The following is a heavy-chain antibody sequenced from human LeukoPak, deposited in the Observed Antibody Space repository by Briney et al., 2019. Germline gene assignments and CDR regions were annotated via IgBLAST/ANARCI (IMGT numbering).Heavy chain of an antibody. CDR1: GFTFSSYG. J-gene: IGHJ5*02. D-gene: IGHD3-3*01. CDR2: ISYDGSNK. Sequence: GGSLRLSCAASGFTFSSYGMHWVRQAPGKGLEWVAVISYDGSNKYYADSVKGRFTISRDNSKNTLYLQMNSLRVEDTAVYYCTKSDWFDPWGQGTLVTVSS. V-gene: IGHV3-30*18. CDR3: TKSDWFDP.